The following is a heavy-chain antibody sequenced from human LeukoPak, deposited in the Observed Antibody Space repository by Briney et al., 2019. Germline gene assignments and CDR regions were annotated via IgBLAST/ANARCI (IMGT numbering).Heavy chain of an antibody. Sequence: GGSLRLSCAASGFTFSSYSMNWVRQAPGKGLEWVSSISSSSSYIYYADSVKGRFTISRDNAKNSLYLQMNSLRAEDTAVYYCARSSLIEIPFNAFDIWGQGTMVTVSS. CDR2: ISSSSSYI. V-gene: IGHV3-21*01. CDR1: GFTFSSYS. D-gene: IGHD2-21*01. J-gene: IGHJ3*02. CDR3: ARSSLIEIPFNAFDI.